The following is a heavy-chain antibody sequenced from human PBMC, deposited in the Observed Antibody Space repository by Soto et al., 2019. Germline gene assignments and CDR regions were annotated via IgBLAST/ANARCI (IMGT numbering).Heavy chain of an antibody. Sequence: QVQLVQSGAEVKKPGSSVKVSCKASGVTFTSETISWVRQAPGQGLEWMGGIIPLFGAANYAQKFQGRRTITADESTSTVYMELSSLRSDDMAVYYCATELGENPASPFDSWGQGTLVTVSS. V-gene: IGHV1-69*01. CDR3: ATELGENPASPFDS. J-gene: IGHJ4*02. CDR2: IIPLFGAA. CDR1: GVTFTSET. D-gene: IGHD2-21*01.